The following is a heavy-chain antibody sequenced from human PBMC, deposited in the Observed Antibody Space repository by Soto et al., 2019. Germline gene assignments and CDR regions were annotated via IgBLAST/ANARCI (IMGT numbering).Heavy chain of an antibody. V-gene: IGHV1-18*01. D-gene: IGHD3-10*01. Sequence: ASVKVSCKASGYTFTSYGISWVRQAPGQGLEWMGWISAYNGNTNYAQKLQGRVTMTTDTSTSTAYMELRSLRSDDTAVYYCARGGRFGELFFYYYYMDAWGKGTTVTVSS. J-gene: IGHJ6*03. CDR2: ISAYNGNT. CDR3: ARGGRFGELFFYYYYMDA. CDR1: GYTFTSYG.